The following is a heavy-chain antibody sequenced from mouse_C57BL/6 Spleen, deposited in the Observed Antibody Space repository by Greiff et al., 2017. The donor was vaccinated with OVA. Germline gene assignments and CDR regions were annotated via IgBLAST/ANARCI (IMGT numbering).Heavy chain of an antibody. D-gene: IGHD2-4*01. V-gene: IGHV1-82*01. CDR2: IYPGDGDT. CDR3: ARYDYDGYFDV. CDR1: GYAFSSSW. Sequence: QVQLKQSGPELVKPGASVKISCKASGYAFSSSWMNWVKQRPGKGLEWIGRIYPGDGDTNYNGKFKGKATLTADKSSSTAYMQRSSLTSEDSAVYFCARYDYDGYFDVWGTGTTVTVSS. J-gene: IGHJ1*03.